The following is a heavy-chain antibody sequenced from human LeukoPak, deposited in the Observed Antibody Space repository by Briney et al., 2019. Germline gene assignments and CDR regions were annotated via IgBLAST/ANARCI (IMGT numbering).Heavy chain of an antibody. J-gene: IGHJ4*02. CDR3: ARDGGANRNFDY. D-gene: IGHD1-14*01. V-gene: IGHV4-4*07. CDR2: VHTSGST. CDR1: VGSISSDY. Sequence: PSETLSLTCTVSVGSISSDYWNWIRQPPGKGLEWIGRVHTSGSTNYNPSLKSRVTLSQDTSKNQFYLRLTSVTAADTAVYYCARDGGANRNFDYWGQGMLVTVSS.